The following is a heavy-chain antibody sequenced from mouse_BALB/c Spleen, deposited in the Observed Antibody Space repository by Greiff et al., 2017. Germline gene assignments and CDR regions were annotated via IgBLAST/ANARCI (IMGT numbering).Heavy chain of an antibody. CDR3: VREGYFDV. CDR1: GFSLTSYD. Sequence: VKLMESGPGLVAPSQSLSITCTVSGFSLTSYDISWIRQPPGKGLEWLGVIWTGGGTNYNSAFMSRLSISKDNSKSQVFLKMNSLQTDDTAIYYCVREGYFDVWGAGTTVTVSS. J-gene: IGHJ1*01. V-gene: IGHV2-9-2*01. CDR2: IWTGGGT.